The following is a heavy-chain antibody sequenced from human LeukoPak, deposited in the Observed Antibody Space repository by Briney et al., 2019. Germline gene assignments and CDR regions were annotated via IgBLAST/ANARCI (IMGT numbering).Heavy chain of an antibody. CDR1: GYTFTGYY. CDR3: ARDSYYYYGSGSYYNRVSYFDY. Sequence: ASVTVSCKASGYTFTGYYMHWVRQAPGQGLEWMGWINPNSGGTNYAQKLQGWVTMTRDTSISTAYMELSRLRSDDTAVYYCARDSYYYYGSGSYYNRVSYFDYWGQGTLVTVSS. J-gene: IGHJ4*02. D-gene: IGHD3-10*01. V-gene: IGHV1-2*04. CDR2: INPNSGGT.